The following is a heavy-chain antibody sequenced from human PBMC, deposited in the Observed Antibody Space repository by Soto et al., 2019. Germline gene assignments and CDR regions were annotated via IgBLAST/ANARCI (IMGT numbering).Heavy chain of an antibody. J-gene: IGHJ4*02. CDR1: GYTFTGYY. Sequence: QVQLVQSGAEVKQPGASVKVSCKASGYTFTGYYMHWVRQAPGQGLEWMGWINPNKGGTNYAQKFQGGVTMTRDTSISTAYMELSRLRSDDTAVYYCARSLLPAAIWFDYWGQGTLVTVSS. D-gene: IGHD2-2*02. CDR2: INPNKGGT. V-gene: IGHV1-2*02. CDR3: ARSLLPAAIWFDY.